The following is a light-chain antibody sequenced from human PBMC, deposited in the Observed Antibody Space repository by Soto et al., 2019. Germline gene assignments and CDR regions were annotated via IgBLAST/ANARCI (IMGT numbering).Light chain of an antibody. J-gene: IGKJ5*01. CDR3: QQYENLPT. Sequence: DIQMTQSPSSLSAPVGDRGTITCQATQNINNYLNWYQQKPGRAPKLLIYDASNLEAGVPSRFRGSGSGTDFTFTISRLQPEDIATYYCQQYENLPTFGQGTRLEIK. V-gene: IGKV1-33*01. CDR2: DAS. CDR1: QNINNY.